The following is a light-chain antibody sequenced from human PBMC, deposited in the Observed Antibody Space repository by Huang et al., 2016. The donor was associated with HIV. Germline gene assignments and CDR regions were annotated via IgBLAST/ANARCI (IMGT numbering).Light chain of an antibody. CDR3: QQSYSTLRYT. Sequence: DIQMTQSPSSLSASVGDRVTITCRASQSISSYLNWYKQKPVKAPKLLIYAASSLQSGVPSRFSGSGSGTDFTLTISSLQPEDFATYYCQQSYSTLRYTFGQGTKLEIK. CDR2: AAS. V-gene: IGKV1-39*01. J-gene: IGKJ2*01. CDR1: QSISSY.